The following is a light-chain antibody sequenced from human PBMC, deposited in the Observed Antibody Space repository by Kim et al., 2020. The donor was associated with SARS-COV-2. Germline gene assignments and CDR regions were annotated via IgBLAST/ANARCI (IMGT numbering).Light chain of an antibody. V-gene: IGKV3-20*01. CDR1: QNVGSNY. CDR3: QQYGTSFA. CDR2: AAS. Sequence: SLSPGERATLSCRASQNVGSNYLAWYQQKPGQAPRLLIYAASNRATGIPNRFSGSGSGPDFTLTISRLEPEDFGVYYCQQYGTSFAFGGGTRVEIK. J-gene: IGKJ4*01.